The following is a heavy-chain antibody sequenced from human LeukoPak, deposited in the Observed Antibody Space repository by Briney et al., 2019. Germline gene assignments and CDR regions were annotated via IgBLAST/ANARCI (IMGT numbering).Heavy chain of an antibody. V-gene: IGHV1-46*01. CDR3: ARAPPNSGSYWGYFDY. Sequence: ASVRVSCKASGYTFTSYYIHWVRQAPGQGLEWLGIINPSGGTTRYAQKFQDRVTMTRDTSTSTVYMELSSLTSEDTAVYYCARAPPNSGSYWGYFDYWGQGTLVTVSS. CDR1: GYTFTSYY. D-gene: IGHD1-26*01. J-gene: IGHJ4*02. CDR2: INPSGGTT.